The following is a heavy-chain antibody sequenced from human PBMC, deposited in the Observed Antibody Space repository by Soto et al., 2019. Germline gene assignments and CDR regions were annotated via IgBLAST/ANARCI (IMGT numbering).Heavy chain of an antibody. J-gene: IGHJ4*02. CDR1: GYTFTIYG. CDR3: ARVDYYDSSGYYGY. D-gene: IGHD3-22*01. CDR2: ISGYNGNT. Sequence: QVRLVQSGAEVKKPGASVKVSCKASGYTFTIYGISWVRQAPGQGLEWMGWISGYNGNTDYAQNLQDRVTLTPEASTSSVYMQLRSIRSDDTAVYYCARVDYYDSSGYYGYWGQGTLITVSS. V-gene: IGHV1-18*04.